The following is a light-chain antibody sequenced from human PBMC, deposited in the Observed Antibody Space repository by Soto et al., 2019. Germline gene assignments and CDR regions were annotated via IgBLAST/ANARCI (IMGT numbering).Light chain of an antibody. Sequence: QSVLTQSPSASGTPGQRVTISCSGGRSNIGSNYVYWYHHLPGTTPKLLIYRNNQRPSGVPDRLSASKSGTSASLAISGLRSEDEALYYCATWDDSLRVVLFGGGTKLTVL. CDR1: RSNIGSNY. V-gene: IGLV1-47*01. CDR2: RNN. J-gene: IGLJ2*01. CDR3: ATWDDSLRVVL.